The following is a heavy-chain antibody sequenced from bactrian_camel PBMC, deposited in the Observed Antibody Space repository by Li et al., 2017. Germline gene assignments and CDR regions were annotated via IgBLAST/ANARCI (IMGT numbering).Heavy chain of an antibody. V-gene: IGHV3-3*01. D-gene: IGHD5*01. J-gene: IGHJ4*01. CDR2: IYPTRGIK. Sequence: HVQLVESGGGSVQAGGSLRLSCTTSSDTYSRNCMGWFRQAPGKESESVASIYPTRGIKAYDDSVKGRFTISQDNAKSTVYLQMNSLKPEDTATYYCAADPPSFGICDNRIDRFVHHGQGTQVTVS. CDR1: SDTYSRNC.